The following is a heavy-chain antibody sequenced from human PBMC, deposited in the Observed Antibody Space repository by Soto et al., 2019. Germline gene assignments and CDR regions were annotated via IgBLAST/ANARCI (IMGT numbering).Heavy chain of an antibody. CDR3: ARDPAPSGWYDY. CDR2: INSDGSST. CDR1: GFSFSNYW. Sequence: HPGGSLRLSCAASGFSFSNYWMHWVRQVPGKGLVWVSRINSDGSSTSYADSVKGRFTISRDNAKSRLFLQMNSLRAEDTAVYYCARDPAPSGWYDYWGQGTLVTVSS. V-gene: IGHV3-74*01. J-gene: IGHJ4*02. D-gene: IGHD6-19*01.